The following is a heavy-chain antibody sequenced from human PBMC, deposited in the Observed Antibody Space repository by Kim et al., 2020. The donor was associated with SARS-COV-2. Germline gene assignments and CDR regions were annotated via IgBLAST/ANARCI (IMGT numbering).Heavy chain of an antibody. J-gene: IGHJ6*02. D-gene: IGHD1-26*01. CDR1: GFVFGASV. CDR2: IRSKPNSYAT. Sequence: GGSLRLSCAASGFVFGASVIHWVRQSSGKGLEWVGRIRSKPNSYATEYGTSVKGRFSISRDDSENTSYLQMNSLQTEDTAVYYCTVGVVGPTGKVDVWGQGTTVTVSS. V-gene: IGHV3-73*01. CDR3: TVGVVGPTGKVDV.